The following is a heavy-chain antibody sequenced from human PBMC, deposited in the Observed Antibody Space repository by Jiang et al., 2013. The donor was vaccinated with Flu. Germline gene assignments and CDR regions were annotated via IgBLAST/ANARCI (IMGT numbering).Heavy chain of an antibody. D-gene: IGHD3-22*01. V-gene: IGHV4-61*02. CDR3: ARAPKEANYYDSSGYHYAFDI. J-gene: IGHJ3*02. CDR1: GGSISSGSYY. CDR2: IYTSGST. Sequence: GPGLVKPSQTLSLTCTVSGGSISSGSYYWSWIRQPAGKGLEWIGRIYTSGSTNYNPSLKSRVTISVDTSKNQFSLKLSSVTAADTAVYYCARAPKEANYYDSSGYHYAFDIWGQGTMVTVSS.